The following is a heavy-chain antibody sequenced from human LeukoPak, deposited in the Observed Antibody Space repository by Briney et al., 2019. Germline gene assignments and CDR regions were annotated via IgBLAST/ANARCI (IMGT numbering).Heavy chain of an antibody. CDR3: AKGSGWYGVIDY. CDR2: MNPNSGNT. J-gene: IGHJ4*02. CDR1: GYTFTSYD. Sequence: ASVKVSCTASGYTFTSYDINWVRQATGQGLEWMGWMNPNSGNTGYAQKFQGRVTMTRNTSISTAYMELSSLRSEDTAVYYCAKGSGWYGVIDYWGQGTLVTVSS. D-gene: IGHD6-19*01. V-gene: IGHV1-8*01.